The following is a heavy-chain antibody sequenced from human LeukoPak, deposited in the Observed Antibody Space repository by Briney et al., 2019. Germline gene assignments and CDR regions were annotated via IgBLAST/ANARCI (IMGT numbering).Heavy chain of an antibody. CDR1: GGSISSYY. CDR2: VYNSGST. Sequence: PSETLSLTCTVSGGSISSYYWSWIRQPPGKGQEWIGYVYNSGSTNYNPSLKSRVTISVDTSKNQFSLNLNSVTAADTAVYYCARDQGVVGAYFDYWGQGTLVTVSS. CDR3: ARDQGVVGAYFDY. J-gene: IGHJ4*02. V-gene: IGHV4-59*01. D-gene: IGHD1-26*01.